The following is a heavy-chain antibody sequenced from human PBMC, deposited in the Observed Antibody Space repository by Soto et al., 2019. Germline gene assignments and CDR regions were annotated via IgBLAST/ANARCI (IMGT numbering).Heavy chain of an antibody. CDR2: IAYDGSNK. CDR3: ARDGGNVLRFLEWSRPYYYYGMDV. CDR1: GFTLSSYG. V-gene: IGHV3-30*03. J-gene: IGHJ6*02. D-gene: IGHD3-3*01. Sequence: PGGSLRLSCAASGFTLSSYGMHWVRRAPGKGLEWVAVIAYDGSNKYYADSVKGRFTISRDNSKNTLYLQMNSLRAEDTAVYYSARDGGNVLRFLEWSRPYYYYGMDVWGQATTVTVSS.